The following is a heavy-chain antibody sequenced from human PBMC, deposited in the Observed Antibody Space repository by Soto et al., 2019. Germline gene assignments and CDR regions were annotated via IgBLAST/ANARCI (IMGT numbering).Heavy chain of an antibody. CDR1: GYSFTTHG. CDR3: VRDTYYYHSSGPAPFEY. CDR2: ISGYNGNT. Sequence: QIQLVQSGTEVKRSGASVKVSCKTSGYSFTTHGLSWVRQAPGRGLEWVGWISGYNGNTNYAQKFQGTVILTTDTPTTTGYMEIKSLSSDDTAVYYCVRDTYYYHSSGPAPFEYWGQGTQVTVSS. V-gene: IGHV1-18*01. J-gene: IGHJ4*02. D-gene: IGHD3-22*01.